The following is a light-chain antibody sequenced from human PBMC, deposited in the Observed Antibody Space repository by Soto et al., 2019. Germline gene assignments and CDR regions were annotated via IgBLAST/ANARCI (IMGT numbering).Light chain of an antibody. CDR1: QSISSW. Sequence: DIQMTQSPSTLSASLGDRVTITCRASQSISSWLAWYQQKPGKAPKLLIYDASSLESGVPSRFSGSGSGTEFTLTISSLHPDDFATYYCQQYNSYSSLTFGGGTKVDIK. CDR3: QQYNSYSSLT. CDR2: DAS. J-gene: IGKJ4*01. V-gene: IGKV1-5*01.